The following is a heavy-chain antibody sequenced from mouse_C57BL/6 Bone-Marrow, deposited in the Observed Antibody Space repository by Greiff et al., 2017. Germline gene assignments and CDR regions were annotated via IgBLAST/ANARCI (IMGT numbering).Heavy chain of an antibody. Sequence: VQGVESGAELARPGASVKLSCKASGYTFTSYGISWVKQRTGQGLEWIGEFYPRSGNTSYNEKFKGKATLTADKSSSTAYMELRSLTSEDSAVYFCARDTTVVASYYFDYWGQGTTLTVAS. CDR3: ARDTTVVASYYFDY. CDR1: GYTFTSYG. V-gene: IGHV1-81*01. J-gene: IGHJ2*01. D-gene: IGHD1-1*01. CDR2: FYPRSGNT.